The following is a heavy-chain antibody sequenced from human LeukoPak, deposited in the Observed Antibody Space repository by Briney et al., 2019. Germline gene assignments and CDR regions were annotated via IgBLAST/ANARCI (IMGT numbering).Heavy chain of an antibody. J-gene: IGHJ4*02. Sequence: SQTLSLTCTVSGGSISSGGYYWSWIRQRPGKGLEWIGYIYYSGSTYYNPSLKSRVTISVDTSKNQFSLKLSSVTAADTAVYYCARECSSTSCAPVWGQGTLVTVSS. CDR3: ARECSSTSCAPV. D-gene: IGHD2-2*01. CDR2: IYYSGST. V-gene: IGHV4-31*02. CDR1: GGSISSGGYY.